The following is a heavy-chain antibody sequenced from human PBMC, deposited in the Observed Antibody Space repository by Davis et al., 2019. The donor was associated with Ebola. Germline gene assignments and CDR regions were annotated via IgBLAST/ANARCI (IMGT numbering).Heavy chain of an antibody. J-gene: IGHJ6*04. CDR1: GYTFTSYD. V-gene: IGHV1-8*01. Sequence: AASVMVSCKASGYTFTSYDINWMRQASGQGPEWMGWMNPNSGNTGYAQNFQGRVAMTRDTSISTAYLELSSLTSEDTAVYYCARARYGSIGMDVWGKGTTVTVSS. CDR2: MNPNSGNT. CDR3: ARARYGSIGMDV. D-gene: IGHD3-10*01.